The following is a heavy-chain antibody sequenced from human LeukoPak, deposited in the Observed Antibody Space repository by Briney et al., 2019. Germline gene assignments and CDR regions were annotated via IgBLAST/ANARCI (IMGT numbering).Heavy chain of an antibody. Sequence: ASVKVSCKASGYTFTGYYMHWVRQAPGQGLEWMGWINPNSGGTNYAQKFQGRVTMTRDTSISTAYMELSRLRSDDTAVYYCARDSSYNWNDALFDYWGQGTLVTVSS. D-gene: IGHD1-1*01. CDR3: ARDSSYNWNDALFDY. CDR2: INPNSGGT. CDR1: GYTFTGYY. V-gene: IGHV1-2*02. J-gene: IGHJ4*02.